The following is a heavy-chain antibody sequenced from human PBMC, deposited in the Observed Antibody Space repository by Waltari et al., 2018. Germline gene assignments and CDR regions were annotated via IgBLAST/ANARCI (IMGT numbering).Heavy chain of an antibody. V-gene: IGHV3-74*01. Sequence: EVQVVESGGGLVQPGGSLRLSCAASGFTFYSFWMHWVRQAPGKGLVWFASIKGDGREAYYGDSVKGRFTISRDNAKNTLFLQMNSLRAEDTAVYYCARAGAYSSSSFYYYYGMDVWGQGTTVTVPS. CDR2: IKGDGREA. D-gene: IGHD6-6*01. CDR1: GFTFYSFW. CDR3: ARAGAYSSSSFYYYYGMDV. J-gene: IGHJ6*02.